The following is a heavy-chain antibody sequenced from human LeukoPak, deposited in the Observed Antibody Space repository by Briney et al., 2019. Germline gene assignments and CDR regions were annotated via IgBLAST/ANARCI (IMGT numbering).Heavy chain of an antibody. CDR2: ISWTSGSI. Sequence: PGGSLRLSCAASGFTFDDYAMHWVRQAPGKGLEWVSGISWTSGSIGYADSVKGRFTISRDNAKNSLYLQMNSLRAEDMALYYCAKDSSGCLDYWGQGTLVTVSS. V-gene: IGHV3-9*03. CDR1: GFTFDDYA. J-gene: IGHJ4*02. CDR3: AKDSSGCLDY. D-gene: IGHD6-19*01.